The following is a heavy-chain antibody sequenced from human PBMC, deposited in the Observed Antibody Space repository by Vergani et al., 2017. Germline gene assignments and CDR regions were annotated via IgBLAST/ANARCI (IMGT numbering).Heavy chain of an antibody. CDR1: GYTFTSYY. Sequence: QVLLVQSGAEVKKPGASVKVSCKASGYTFTSYYIHWVRQAPGHGLDWMGIINPSGSNTRYAQKFQGRVTITADKSTSTAYMELSSLRSEDTAVYYCARTNWGSGGGSPTPTPYYYYYMDVWGKGTTVTVSS. D-gene: IGHD7-27*01. J-gene: IGHJ6*03. CDR3: ARTNWGSGGGSPTPTPYYYYYMDV. V-gene: IGHV1-46*01. CDR2: INPSGSNT.